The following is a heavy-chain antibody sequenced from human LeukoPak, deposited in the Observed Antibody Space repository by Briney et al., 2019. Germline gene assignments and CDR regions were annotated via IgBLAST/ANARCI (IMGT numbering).Heavy chain of an antibody. J-gene: IGHJ4*02. CDR1: GCSISSGYF. Sequence: SETLSLTCGVSGCSISSGYFWGWIRQPPGKGLEWIGSIYHSGSTYYNPSLKSRVTISVDTSKNQFSLKVSSVTAADTAVYYCTRDLPYSSGWYVGNWGQGTLVTVSS. CDR3: TRDLPYSSGWYVGN. CDR2: IYHSGST. V-gene: IGHV4-38-2*02. D-gene: IGHD6-19*01.